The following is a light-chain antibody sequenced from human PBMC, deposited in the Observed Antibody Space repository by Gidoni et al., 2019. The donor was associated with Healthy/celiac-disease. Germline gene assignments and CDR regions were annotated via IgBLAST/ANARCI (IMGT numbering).Light chain of an antibody. Sequence: DIVLTQSPATLSLSPGERATLSCRASQSVSSYLAWYQQKPGQAPRLLIYDASNRATGIPARFSGSGSGTDFTLTISSLEPEDFAVYYCQQRSNWPPXTFGQGTRLEIK. CDR1: QSVSSY. CDR2: DAS. J-gene: IGKJ5*01. CDR3: QQRSNWPPXT. V-gene: IGKV3-11*01.